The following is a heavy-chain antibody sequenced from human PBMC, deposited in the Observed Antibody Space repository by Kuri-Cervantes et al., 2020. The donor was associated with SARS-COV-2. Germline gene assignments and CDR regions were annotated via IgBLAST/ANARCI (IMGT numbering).Heavy chain of an antibody. CDR3: ARPREQWSDAFDI. CDR2: IYYSGST. CDR1: GCSFSSSSYY. Sequence: GSLRLSCTVSGCSFSSSSYYWGWIRQAPGKGLEWIGSIYYSGSTYYNPSLKTRVTISVDTSKNQFSLKLSSVTAADTAVYYCARPREQWSDAFDIWGQGTMVTVSS. J-gene: IGHJ3*02. D-gene: IGHD6-19*01. V-gene: IGHV4-39*01.